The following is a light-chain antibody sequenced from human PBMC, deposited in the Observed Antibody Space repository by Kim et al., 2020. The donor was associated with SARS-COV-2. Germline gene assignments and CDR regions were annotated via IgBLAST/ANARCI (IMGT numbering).Light chain of an antibody. CDR2: GAS. J-gene: IGKJ5*01. CDR3: LQHSTYPIT. CDR1: QDIRND. Sequence: ASVGDRVPITCRASQDIRNDLGWYQQNPVRAPKRLIYGASSLQSGVPSRFSGSGSGTEFTLTISSVQPEDFATYFCLQHSTYPITFGQGTRLEIK. V-gene: IGKV1-17*01.